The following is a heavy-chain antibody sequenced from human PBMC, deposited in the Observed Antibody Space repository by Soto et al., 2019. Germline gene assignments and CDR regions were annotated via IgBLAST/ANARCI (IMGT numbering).Heavy chain of an antibody. CDR3: ARPRYDCSGKPFDY. CDR1: GFTFSSYW. CDR2: INSDGSTT. D-gene: IGHD3-22*01. Sequence: EVQLVESGGGLVQPGGSLRLSCAASGFTFSSYWMHWVRQAPGKGLVWVSRINSDGSTTTYADSVKGRFTISRDNDKNTLFLQMNSLRAEDTAVYYCARPRYDCSGKPFDYWGQGTLVTVSS. J-gene: IGHJ4*02. V-gene: IGHV3-74*01.